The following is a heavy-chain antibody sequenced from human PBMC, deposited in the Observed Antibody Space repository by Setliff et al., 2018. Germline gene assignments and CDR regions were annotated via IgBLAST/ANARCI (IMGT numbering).Heavy chain of an antibody. CDR3: AREGSGYYGGHFDY. V-gene: IGHV1-46*02. D-gene: IGHD5-12*01. Sequence: ASVKVSCKASGYTFNTYYMHWVRQAPGHAFEWMGIINPTGGSVNYAPKFQGRVTMTRDTSTRTFYMELSSLTSEDTAIYYCAREGSGYYGGHFDYWAQGALVTV. CDR2: INPTGGSV. J-gene: IGHJ4*02. CDR1: GYTFNTYY.